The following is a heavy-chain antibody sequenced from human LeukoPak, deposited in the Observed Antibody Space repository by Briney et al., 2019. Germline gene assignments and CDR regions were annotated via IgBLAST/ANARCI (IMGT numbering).Heavy chain of an antibody. CDR1: GFTFSNHA. D-gene: IGHD3-10*01. J-gene: IGHJ3*02. CDR2: IGIAGDT. Sequence: GGSLRLSCATSGFTFSNHAMHWVRQATGKGLEWVSAIGIAGDTFYPGSVKGRFTISRDNAKNTLFLQMNSLRADDTAVYYCARDPMVRGVSDAFDIWGQGTMVIVSS. V-gene: IGHV3-13*01. CDR3: ARDPMVRGVSDAFDI.